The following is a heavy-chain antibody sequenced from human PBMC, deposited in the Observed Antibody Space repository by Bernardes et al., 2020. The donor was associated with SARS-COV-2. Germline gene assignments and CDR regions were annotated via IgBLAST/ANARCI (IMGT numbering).Heavy chain of an antibody. CDR3: AKGGGSSWDFYLDY. D-gene: IGHD6-13*01. CDR1: GFSVSDNY. J-gene: IGHJ4*02. V-gene: IGHV3-66*01. CDR2: IYSGGTT. Sequence: GGSLRLSCAASGFSVSDNYMNWVRQAPGKGLEWLSVIYSGGTTSYADSVKDRLTISRDNSKNTLYLQMNSLRVEDTAVYFCAKGGGSSWDFYLDYWGQGTLVTVSP.